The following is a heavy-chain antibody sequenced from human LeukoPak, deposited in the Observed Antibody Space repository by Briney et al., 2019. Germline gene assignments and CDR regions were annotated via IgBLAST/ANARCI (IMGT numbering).Heavy chain of an antibody. CDR1: AYTFTNYD. CDR3: SRWLVWGSRWSYFDY. V-gene: IGHV1-8*01. CDR2: MNTNSGAT. Sequence: ASVKVSCKASAYTFTNYDFNWVRQATAQGLEWMGWMNTNSGATGYAQTFQGRVTMTRDTSINTAYMELSSLRSEHTAVYYCSRWLVWGSRWSYFDYWGQETLVTV. D-gene: IGHD3-16*01. J-gene: IGHJ4*02.